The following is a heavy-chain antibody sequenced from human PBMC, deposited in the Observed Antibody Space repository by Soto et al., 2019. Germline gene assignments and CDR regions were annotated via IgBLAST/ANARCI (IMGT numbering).Heavy chain of an antibody. CDR1: GDTFTTYG. CDR3: VRAKIRSSHYYEYHAFDL. V-gene: IGHV1-18*04. D-gene: IGHD3-22*01. CDR2: ISVYNGNT. Sequence: EASVKVSCKASGDTFTTYGISWVRQAPGQGLEWMGWISVYNGNTKYAKKFQGRVTMTTDTSTNTAYMDLRSLRSDETAVYYCVRAKIRSSHYYEYHAFDLWGQGTMVTVSS. J-gene: IGHJ3*01.